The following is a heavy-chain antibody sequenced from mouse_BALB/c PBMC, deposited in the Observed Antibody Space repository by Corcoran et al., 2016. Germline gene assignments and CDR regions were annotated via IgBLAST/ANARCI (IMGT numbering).Heavy chain of an antibody. CDR3: ARLGQGAYYAMDY. V-gene: IGHV14-3*02. J-gene: IGHJ4*01. CDR2: IDPANGNT. CDR1: GFNIKDTY. Sequence: EVQLQQSGAELVKPGASVKLSCTASGFNIKDTYMHWVKQRPEQGLEWIGRIDPANGNTKYDPKFQGKATITADTSSNTAYLQLSSLTSEDTAVYYCARLGQGAYYAMDYLGQGTSVTVSS. D-gene: IGHD4-1*01.